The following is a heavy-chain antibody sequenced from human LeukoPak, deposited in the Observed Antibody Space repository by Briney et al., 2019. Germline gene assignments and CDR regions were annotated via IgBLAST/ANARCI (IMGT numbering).Heavy chain of an antibody. Sequence: ASVKVSCKASGYRFTVYYMHWVRQAPGQGLEWMAWINPNNGGTNYAQKFQGRVTLTRDTSISTAYMELSRLRSDDTAMFYCARAPALHDAFDIWGQGTMVTVSS. CDR1: GYRFTVYY. CDR3: ARAPALHDAFDI. V-gene: IGHV1-2*02. J-gene: IGHJ3*02. CDR2: INPNNGGT. D-gene: IGHD4-11*01.